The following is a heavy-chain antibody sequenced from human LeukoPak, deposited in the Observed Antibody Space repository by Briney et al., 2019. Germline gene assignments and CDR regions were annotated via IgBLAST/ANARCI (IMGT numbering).Heavy chain of an antibody. Sequence: ASVKVSCKASGGTFSSYAISWVRQAPGQGLEWMGGIIPIFGTANYAQKFQGRVTITADESTSTAYMELSSLRSEDTAVYYCASWARYYYDSSGSPLDAFDIWGQGTMVTVSS. J-gene: IGHJ3*02. D-gene: IGHD3-22*01. CDR2: IIPIFGTA. CDR1: GGTFSSYA. CDR3: ASWARYYYDSSGSPLDAFDI. V-gene: IGHV1-69*13.